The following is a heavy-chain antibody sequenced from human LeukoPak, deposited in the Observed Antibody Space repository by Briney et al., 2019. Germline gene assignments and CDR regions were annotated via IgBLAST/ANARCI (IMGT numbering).Heavy chain of an antibody. D-gene: IGHD5-18*01. CDR1: GFPFSSHE. CDR3: ARRGIQLWPHDDY. CDR2: ISSSGSTI. J-gene: IGHJ4*02. V-gene: IGHV3-48*03. Sequence: GGSLRLSCSASGFPFSSHEMNWVRQAPGKGLEWVSYISSSGSTIFYADSVKGRFTISRDNAKNSLYLQMNSLRAEDTAVYYCARRGIQLWPHDDYWGQGTLVTVSS.